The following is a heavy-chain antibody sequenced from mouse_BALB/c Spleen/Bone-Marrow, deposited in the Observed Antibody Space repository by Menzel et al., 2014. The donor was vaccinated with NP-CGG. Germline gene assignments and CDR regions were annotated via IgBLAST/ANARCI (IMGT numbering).Heavy chain of an antibody. V-gene: IGHV5-17*02. CDR3: TRGGNWEDFDY. Sequence: EVQVVESGGGLVQPGGSRKLSCAASGFTFSGFGMHWVRQAPEKGLEWVAYISSGSSTIFYADTVKGRFTISRDNPENTLFLQMTSLRSEDTAMYYCTRGGNWEDFDYWGQGTTLTVSS. D-gene: IGHD4-1*01. CDR2: ISSGSSTI. CDR1: GFTFSGFG. J-gene: IGHJ2*01.